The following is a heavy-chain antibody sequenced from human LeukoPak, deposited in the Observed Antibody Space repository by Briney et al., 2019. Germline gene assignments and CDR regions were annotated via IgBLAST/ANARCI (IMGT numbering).Heavy chain of an antibody. V-gene: IGHV4-4*07. CDR2: IYTSGST. Sequence: SETLSLTCTVSGGSISSYYWSWIRQPAGKGLEWIGRIYTSGSTNYNPSLKSRVTMSVDTSKNQFSLKLSSVTAADTAVYYCARERGSYYDFWSGYYRYYYCYYMDVWGKGTTVTVSS. CDR1: GGSISSYY. CDR3: ARERGSYYDFWSGYYRYYYCYYMDV. J-gene: IGHJ6*03. D-gene: IGHD3-3*01.